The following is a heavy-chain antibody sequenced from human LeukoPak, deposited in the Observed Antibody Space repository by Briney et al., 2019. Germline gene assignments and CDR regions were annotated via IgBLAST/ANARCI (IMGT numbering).Heavy chain of an antibody. D-gene: IGHD3-22*01. V-gene: IGHV3-74*01. CDR2: INSDGSST. Sequence: GGSLRLSCAASGFTFSSYWMHWVRQAPGKGLVWVSRINSDGSSTSYADSVKGRFTISRDNAKNTLYLQMNSLRAEDTAVYYCAKARKRYYYDSSGYSPQTNWGQGTLVTVSS. J-gene: IGHJ4*02. CDR1: GFTFSSYW. CDR3: AKARKRYYYDSSGYSPQTN.